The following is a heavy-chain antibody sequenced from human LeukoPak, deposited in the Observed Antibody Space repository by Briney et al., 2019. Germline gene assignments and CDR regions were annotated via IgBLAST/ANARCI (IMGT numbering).Heavy chain of an antibody. J-gene: IGHJ4*02. Sequence: TETLSLTCTVSGGSISSYYWSWIRQPPGKGLEWIGYIYYSGSTNYNPSLKSRVTISVDTSKNQFSLKLSSVTAADTAVYYCARGGGPYSSGWYSTAFDYWGQGPLVTVPS. CDR3: ARGGGPYSSGWYSTAFDY. V-gene: IGHV4-59*01. CDR1: GGSISSYY. D-gene: IGHD6-19*01. CDR2: IYYSGST.